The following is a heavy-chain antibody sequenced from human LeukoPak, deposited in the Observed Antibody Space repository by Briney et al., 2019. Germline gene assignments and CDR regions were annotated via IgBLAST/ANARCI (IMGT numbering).Heavy chain of an antibody. J-gene: IGHJ6*02. CDR3: ARALAAAGTVRHYYYGMDV. V-gene: IGHV4-59*01. CDR2: IYYSGST. Sequence: PSETLSLTCTVSGGSISSYYWSWIRQPPGKGLEWIGYIYYSGSTNYNPSLKSRVTISVDTSKNQFSLKLSSVTAADTAVYYCARALAAAGTVRHYYYGMDVWGQGTTVTVPS. CDR1: GGSISSYY. D-gene: IGHD6-13*01.